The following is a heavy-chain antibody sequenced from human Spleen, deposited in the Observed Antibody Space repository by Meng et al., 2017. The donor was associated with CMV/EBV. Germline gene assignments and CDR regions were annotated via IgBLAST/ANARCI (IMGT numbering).Heavy chain of an antibody. V-gene: IGHV1-69*05. CDR3: ARGLNRPRPYYFDTELDS. Sequence: FNKIAISWLRQGPGQGLEWMGGIVPVFGTTIYAQTFQGRVTITTDESTTTVYLNLSSLRSDDTAVYFCARGLNRPRPYYFDTELDSWGQGTLVTVSS. D-gene: IGHD3-22*01. J-gene: IGHJ4*02. CDR1: FNKIA. CDR2: IVPVFGTT.